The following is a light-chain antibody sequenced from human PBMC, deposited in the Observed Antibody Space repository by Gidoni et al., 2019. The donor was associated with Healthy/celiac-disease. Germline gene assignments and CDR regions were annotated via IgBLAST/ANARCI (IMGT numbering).Light chain of an antibody. CDR1: QSVSSN. CDR2: GAA. CDR3: QQYNNWPPFT. Sequence: ELVMTQSPATLSVSPGARATLSCRASQSVSSNLAWYQQKPGQAPRLLIYGAATRATGIPARCSGSGSGTEFTLTISSLQSEDFAVYYCQQYNNWPPFTFGPGTKVDIK. V-gene: IGKV3-15*01. J-gene: IGKJ3*01.